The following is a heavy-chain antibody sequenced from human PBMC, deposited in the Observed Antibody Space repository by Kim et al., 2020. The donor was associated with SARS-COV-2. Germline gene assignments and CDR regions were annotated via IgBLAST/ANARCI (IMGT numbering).Heavy chain of an antibody. CDR2: ISSSSSYT. CDR1: GFTFSDYY. CDR3: ARVPVGYNYVKSLDY. Sequence: GGSLRLSCAASGFTFSDYYMSWIRQAPGKGLEWVSYISSSSSYTNYADSVKGRFTISRDNAKNSLYLQMNSLRAEDTAVYYCARVPVGYNYVKSLDYWGQGTLVTVSS. J-gene: IGHJ4*02. V-gene: IGHV3-11*05. D-gene: IGHD5-12*01.